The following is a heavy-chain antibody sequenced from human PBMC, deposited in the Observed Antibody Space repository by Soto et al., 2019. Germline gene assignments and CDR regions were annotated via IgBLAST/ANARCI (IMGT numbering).Heavy chain of an antibody. CDR3: AGVQASSQGAIDI. CDR2: ISAYNGNT. CDR1: GYTFTSYG. V-gene: IGHV1-18*01. J-gene: IGHJ3*02. Sequence: ASVKVSCKASGYTFTSYGISWVRQAPGQGLEWMGWISAYNGNTKYAQKLQGRVTRTSDTYTSTAYMELSSLASDDTDVYYFAGVQASSQGAIDIWGQGTMVTVSS. D-gene: IGHD1-1*01.